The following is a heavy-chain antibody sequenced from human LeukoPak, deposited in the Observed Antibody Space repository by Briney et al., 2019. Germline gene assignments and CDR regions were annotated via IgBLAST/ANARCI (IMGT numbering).Heavy chain of an antibody. Sequence: GGSLRLSCAASGFTFSSSAMSWVRQAPGKGLEWVSSISGSGSGGRTYYADSVKGRCTISRDNSKNTLYLQMNSLRVEDTAVYYCARGLFLSGYLDAFDIWGQGTVVTVSS. CDR2: ISGSGSGGRT. V-gene: IGHV3-23*01. CDR1: GFTFSSSA. D-gene: IGHD3-22*01. CDR3: ARGLFLSGYLDAFDI. J-gene: IGHJ3*02.